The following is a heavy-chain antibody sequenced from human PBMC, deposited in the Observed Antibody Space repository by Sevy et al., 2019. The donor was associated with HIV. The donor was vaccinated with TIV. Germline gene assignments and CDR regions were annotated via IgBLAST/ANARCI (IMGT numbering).Heavy chain of an antibody. J-gene: IGHJ6*02. CDR2: ISYDGSNK. V-gene: IGHV3-30*18. CDR3: AKDLGDYCSGGSCYSYYYYYGMDV. D-gene: IGHD2-15*01. Sequence: GGSLRLSCAASGFTFSSYGMHWVRQAPGKGLEWVAVISYDGSNKYYAYSVKGRFTISRDNSKNTLYLQMNSLRAEDTAVYYCAKDLGDYCSGGSCYSYYYYYGMDVWGQGTTVTVSS. CDR1: GFTFSSYG.